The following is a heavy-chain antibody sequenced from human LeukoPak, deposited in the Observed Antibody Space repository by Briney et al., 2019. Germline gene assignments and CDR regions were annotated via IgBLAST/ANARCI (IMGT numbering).Heavy chain of an antibody. CDR2: IYHSGST. V-gene: IGHV4-30-2*01. CDR3: ARARYYYDSSGYYYYYGMDF. Sequence: PSETLSLTCAVSGGSISSGGYSWSWIRQPPGKGLEWIGYIYHSGSTYYNPSLKSRVTISVDRSKNQFSLKLSSVTAADTAVYYCARARYYYDSSGYYYYYGMDFWGQGTTVTVSS. J-gene: IGHJ6*02. CDR1: GGSISSGGYS. D-gene: IGHD3-22*01.